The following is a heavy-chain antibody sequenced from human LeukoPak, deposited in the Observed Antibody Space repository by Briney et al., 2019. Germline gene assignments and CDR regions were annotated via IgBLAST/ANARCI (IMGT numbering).Heavy chain of an antibody. Sequence: SETLSLTCTVSGGSISSSSYYWGWIRQPPGKGLEWIGSIYYSGSTYYNPSLKSRVTISVDTSKNQFSLKLSSVTAADTAVYYCARDALVVPAAMPSNYYYGMDVWGQGTTVTVSS. J-gene: IGHJ6*02. V-gene: IGHV4-39*07. CDR2: IYYSGST. CDR3: ARDALVVPAAMPSNYYYGMDV. D-gene: IGHD2-2*01. CDR1: GGSISSSSYY.